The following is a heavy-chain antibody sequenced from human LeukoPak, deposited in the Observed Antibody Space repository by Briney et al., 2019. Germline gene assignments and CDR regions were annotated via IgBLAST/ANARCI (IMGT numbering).Heavy chain of an antibody. J-gene: IGHJ6*03. D-gene: IGHD2-15*01. Sequence: ASVKVSCKASGYTFTSYYMHWVRQAPGQGLEWMGIINPSGGSTSYAQKFQGRVTMTRDTSTSTVYMELSSLRSEDTAVYYCARNPGCSGGSCYSDYYYYMDVWGKGTTVTISS. CDR2: INPSGGST. V-gene: IGHV1-46*01. CDR1: GYTFTSYY. CDR3: ARNPGCSGGSCYSDYYYYMDV.